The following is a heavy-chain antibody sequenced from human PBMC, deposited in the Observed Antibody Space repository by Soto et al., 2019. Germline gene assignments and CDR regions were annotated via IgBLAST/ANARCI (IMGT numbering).Heavy chain of an antibody. J-gene: IGHJ4*02. V-gene: IGHV3-53*01. CDR1: GFSVTANY. CDR2: IYSGGST. Sequence: EVPVVESGGGLTQPGRSLRLSCEVSGFSVTANYMSWVRQAPGKGLEWVSVIYSGGSTYYIDSVKGRFSISRDISKNTLYLQMNNLRAEDTAVYYCHGYGYWGQGTLVTVSS. D-gene: IGHD5-12*01. CDR3: HGYGY.